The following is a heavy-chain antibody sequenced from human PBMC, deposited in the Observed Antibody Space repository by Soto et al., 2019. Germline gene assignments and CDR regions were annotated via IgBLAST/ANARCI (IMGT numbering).Heavy chain of an antibody. D-gene: IGHD3-3*01. Sequence: GSLRLSCAASGFTFSSYGMHWVRQAPGKGLEWVAVIWYDGSNKYYADSVKGRFTISRDNSKNTLYLQMNSLRAEDTAVYYCAREDFWSGQGRRYYFDYWGQGTLVTVSS. V-gene: IGHV3-33*01. J-gene: IGHJ4*02. CDR2: IWYDGSNK. CDR1: GFTFSSYG. CDR3: AREDFWSGQGRRYYFDY.